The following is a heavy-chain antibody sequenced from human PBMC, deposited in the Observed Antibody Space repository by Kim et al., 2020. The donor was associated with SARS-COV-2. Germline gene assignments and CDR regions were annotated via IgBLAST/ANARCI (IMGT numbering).Heavy chain of an antibody. J-gene: IGHJ6*02. V-gene: IGHV3-11*04. CDR2: ISSSGSTI. D-gene: IGHD1-26*01. Sequence: GGSLRLSCAASGFTFSDYNMSWIRQAPGKGLEWVSYISSSGSTIYYADSVKGRFTISRDNAKNSLYLQMNSLRAEDTAVYYCARTVRGSRTRDYYYGMDVWGQGTTVTVSS. CDR3: ARTVRGSRTRDYYYGMDV. CDR1: GFTFSDYN.